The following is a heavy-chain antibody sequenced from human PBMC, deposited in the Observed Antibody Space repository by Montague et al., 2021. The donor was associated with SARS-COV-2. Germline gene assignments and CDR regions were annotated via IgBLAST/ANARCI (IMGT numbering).Heavy chain of an antibody. CDR2: ISYSGST. D-gene: IGHD3-10*01. Sequence: SETLSLTCTVSGGSIRSSSHFWGWFRQPPVQRLEWIGTISYSGSTYYSPSLKSRVIISADTSKNQFSLNLRSVTAADTAVYFCGLGRGFAVGNHYYYSYGLDVWGQGTRVTVSS. CDR1: GGSIRSSSHF. J-gene: IGHJ6*02. CDR3: GLGRGFAVGNHYYYSYGLDV. V-gene: IGHV4-39*07.